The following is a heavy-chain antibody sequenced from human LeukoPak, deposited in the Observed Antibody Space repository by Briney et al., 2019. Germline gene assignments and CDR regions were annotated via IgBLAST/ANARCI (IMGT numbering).Heavy chain of an antibody. D-gene: IGHD3-10*01. Sequence: SVKVSCKAYGGTFSSYAISWVRQAPGQGLEWMGGIIPIFGTANYAQKFQGRVTITADESTSTAYMELSSLRSEDTAVYYCATGPYYGSGSLAIDYWGQGTLVTVSS. J-gene: IGHJ4*02. CDR3: ATGPYYGSGSLAIDY. CDR1: GGTFSSYA. V-gene: IGHV1-69*13. CDR2: IIPIFGTA.